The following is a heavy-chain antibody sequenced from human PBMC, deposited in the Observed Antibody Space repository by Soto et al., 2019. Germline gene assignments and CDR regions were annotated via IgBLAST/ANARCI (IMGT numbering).Heavy chain of an antibody. CDR2: ITGSSSST. J-gene: IGHJ4*02. Sequence: VRLVQSGGGLAKPGESLRLSCEASGFTFSYFTMNWVRQAPGKGLEWVSSITGSSSSTYYTDPVQGRFSISRDNAKHTLFLEMNSLRAEDTAVYYCARISIQEEYYFDYWGQGVLVTVSS. V-gene: IGHV3-21*01. CDR1: GFTFSYFT. CDR3: ARISIQEEYYFDY. D-gene: IGHD1-1*01.